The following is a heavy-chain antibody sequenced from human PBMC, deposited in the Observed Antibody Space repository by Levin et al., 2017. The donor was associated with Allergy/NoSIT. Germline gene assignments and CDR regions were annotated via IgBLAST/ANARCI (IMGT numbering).Heavy chain of an antibody. CDR2: IYYSGST. J-gene: IGHJ4*02. V-gene: IGHV4-39*01. CDR1: GGSISSSSYY. D-gene: IGHD4-23*01. Sequence: SETLSLTCTVSGGSISSSSYYWGWIRQPPGKGLEWIGSIYYSGSTYYNPSLKSRVTISVDTSKNQFSLKLSSVTAADTAVYYCARTTVVTPFDYWGQGTLVTVSS. CDR3: ARTTVVTPFDY.